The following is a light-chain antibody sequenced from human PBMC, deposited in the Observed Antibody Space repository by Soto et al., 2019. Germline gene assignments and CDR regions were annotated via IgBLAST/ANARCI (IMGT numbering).Light chain of an antibody. Sequence: DVVMTQTPLSLSVAPGQPASICCKSSQSLLHITGETFLLWYLQKPGQSPQLLIYEVSTRVSGVPDRFSGSGSGTDFTLEISRVETDDVGIYYCMQSTQLPPTFGQGTRLEIK. CDR3: MQSTQLPPT. J-gene: IGKJ5*01. CDR2: EVS. V-gene: IGKV2D-29*02. CDR1: QSLLHITGETF.